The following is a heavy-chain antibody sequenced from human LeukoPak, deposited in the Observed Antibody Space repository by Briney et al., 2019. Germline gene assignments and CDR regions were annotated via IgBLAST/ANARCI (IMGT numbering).Heavy chain of an antibody. CDR3: AQEANAFDI. CDR2: TYYRSRWGN. V-gene: IGHV6-1*01. J-gene: IGHJ3*02. Sequence: SQTLSLTCAISGDSVSNNIATWNWVRQSPSRGLEWLGRTYYRSRWGNDYAISVKGRITINPDTSKNQFSLQLNSVTPEDTAVYYCAQEANAFDIWGQGTVVTVSS. CDR1: GDSVSNNIAT.